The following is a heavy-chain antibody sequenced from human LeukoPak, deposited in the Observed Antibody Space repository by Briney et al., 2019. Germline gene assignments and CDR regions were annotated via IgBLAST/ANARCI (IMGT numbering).Heavy chain of an antibody. J-gene: IGHJ4*02. CDR3: ARASGSCDY. CDR2: IKQDGSEK. D-gene: IGHD1-26*01. Sequence: GGSLRLSCAASGFTVRSNYMSWVRQAPGKGLEWVANIKQDGSEKYYVDSVKGRFTISRDNAKNSLYLQMNSLRAEDTAVYYCARASGSCDYWGQGTLVTVSS. CDR1: GFTVRSNY. V-gene: IGHV3-7*01.